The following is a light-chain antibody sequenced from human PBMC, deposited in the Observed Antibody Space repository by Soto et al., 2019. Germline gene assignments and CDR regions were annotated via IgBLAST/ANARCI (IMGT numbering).Light chain of an antibody. CDR1: SSDVGGYNF. V-gene: IGLV2-14*03. Sequence: QSVLTQPASVSGSPGQSITISCAGTSSDVGGYNFVSWYQHHTGKVPKLMIYDVSNRPSGVSNRFSGSKSGNTASLTISGLQAEDEADYYCSSYTSSSTLVFGGGTKLTVL. CDR3: SSYTSSSTLV. CDR2: DVS. J-gene: IGLJ2*01.